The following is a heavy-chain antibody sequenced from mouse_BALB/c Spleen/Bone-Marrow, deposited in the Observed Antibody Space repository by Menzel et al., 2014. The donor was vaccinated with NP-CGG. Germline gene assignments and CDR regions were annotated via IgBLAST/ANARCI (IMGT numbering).Heavy chain of an antibody. CDR2: INPSTGYT. D-gene: IGHD2-3*01. J-gene: IGHJ3*01. Sequence: QVQLQQSGAELAKPGASVKMSCKASGYTFTSYWMHWVKQRPGQGLEWIGYINPSTGYTEYNQKFKDKATLTADKSSSAAYMQLGGLTSEDSAVYYCGREGVTAGGFAYWGQGTLVTVSA. V-gene: IGHV1-7*01. CDR1: GYTFTSYW. CDR3: GREGVTAGGFAY.